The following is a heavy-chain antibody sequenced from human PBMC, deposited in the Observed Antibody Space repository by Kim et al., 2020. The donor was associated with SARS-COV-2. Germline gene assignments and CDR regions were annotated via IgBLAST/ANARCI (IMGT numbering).Heavy chain of an antibody. J-gene: IGHJ6*02. CDR1: GYTFTSYG. D-gene: IGHD3-10*01. Sequence: ASVKVSCKASGYTFTSYGISWVRQAPGQGLEWMGWISAYNGNTNYAQKLQGRVTMTTDTSTSTAYMELRSLRSDDTAVYYCARDPREVLLWFGESGYYYGMDVWGQGTTVTVSS. CDR2: ISAYNGNT. CDR3: ARDPREVLLWFGESGYYYGMDV. V-gene: IGHV1-18*01.